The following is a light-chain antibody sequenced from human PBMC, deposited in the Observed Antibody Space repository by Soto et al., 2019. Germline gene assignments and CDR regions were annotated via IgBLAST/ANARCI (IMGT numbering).Light chain of an antibody. Sequence: QSALTQPASVSGSPGLSITISCSGTSSDIGAYNHVAWFQQFPGKTPKLVIYSVSDRPSGVSYRFSGSKSGNTASLTISGLQADDEADYYCISYTVSRSYVFGTGTKLTVL. CDR2: SVS. V-gene: IGLV2-14*01. CDR3: ISYTVSRSYV. J-gene: IGLJ1*01. CDR1: SSDIGAYNH.